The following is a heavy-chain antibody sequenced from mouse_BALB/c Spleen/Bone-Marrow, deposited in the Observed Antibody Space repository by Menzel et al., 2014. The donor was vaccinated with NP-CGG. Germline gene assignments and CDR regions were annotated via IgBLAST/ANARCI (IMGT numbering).Heavy chain of an antibody. V-gene: IGHV1-14*01. D-gene: IGHD2-3*01. CDR3: AREDGYYGMDY. J-gene: IGHJ4*01. Sequence: LVESGPELVKPGASVKMSCKASGYTFTSYVLHWVKQKPGQGLKWIGYINPYNDGTKSNEKFKGKATLTSDKSSSTAYMELSSLTSEDSAVYYCAREDGYYGMDYWGQGTSVTVSS. CDR1: GYTFTSYV. CDR2: INPYNDGT.